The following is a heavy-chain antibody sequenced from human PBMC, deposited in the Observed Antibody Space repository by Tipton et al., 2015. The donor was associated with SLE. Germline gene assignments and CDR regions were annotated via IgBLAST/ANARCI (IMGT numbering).Heavy chain of an antibody. V-gene: IGHV4-59*11. D-gene: IGHD1-7*01. Sequence: TLSLTCTVSGGSIGSHYWTWIRQPPGKGLEWIGWISYTGNTNFNPSLKSRVTISIDRSGSQFSLSLTSVTAADTAVYYCARMPPGGWNYYFDYWSQGTPVTVSS. CDR1: GGSIGSHY. CDR2: ISYTGNT. CDR3: ARMPPGGWNYYFDY. J-gene: IGHJ4*02.